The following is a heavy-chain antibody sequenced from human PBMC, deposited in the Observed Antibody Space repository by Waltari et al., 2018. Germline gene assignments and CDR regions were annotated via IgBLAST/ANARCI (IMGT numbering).Heavy chain of an antibody. CDR1: GYTFSIYG. V-gene: IGHV1-3*01. Sequence: QVQLVQSGAEVKKPGASVKVSCKTSGYTFSIYGLHWVRQAPGQGLEWMGWINAAHGSTKYSQKFQGRLTITRVTSASTIYMELSSLRSEDTAMYYCARDSDYYDSSGYGNWFDPWGQGTLVTVSS. J-gene: IGHJ5*02. CDR3: ARDSDYYDSSGYGNWFDP. CDR2: INAAHGST. D-gene: IGHD3-22*01.